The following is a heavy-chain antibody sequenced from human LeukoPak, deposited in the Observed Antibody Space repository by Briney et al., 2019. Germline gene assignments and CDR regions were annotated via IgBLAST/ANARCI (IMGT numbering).Heavy chain of an antibody. CDR2: IYYSGSS. V-gene: IGHV4-59*06. CDR3: ARNRDGYNSFDY. D-gene: IGHD5-24*01. J-gene: IGHJ4*02. Sequence: SETLSLTCTVSGGSISSYYWSWIRQHPGKGLEWIGYIYYSGSSYYNPSLRSRVTISVDTSKNHFSLKLSSVTAADTAVYYCARNRDGYNSFDYWGQGTLVTVSS. CDR1: GGSISSYY.